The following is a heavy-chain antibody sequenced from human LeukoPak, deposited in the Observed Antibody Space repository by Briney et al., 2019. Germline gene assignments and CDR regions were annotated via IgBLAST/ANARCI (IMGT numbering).Heavy chain of an antibody. CDR3: ARARYDSSGYYFDY. Sequence: PGGSLRLSCAASGFTFSSYTMHWVRQAPGKGLEYVSAISSNGGNTYYANSVKGRFTISRDNSKNTLYLQTGSLRAEDLAVYYCARARYDSSGYYFDYWGQGTLVTVSS. J-gene: IGHJ4*02. V-gene: IGHV3-64*01. D-gene: IGHD3-22*01. CDR2: ISSNGGNT. CDR1: GFTFSSYT.